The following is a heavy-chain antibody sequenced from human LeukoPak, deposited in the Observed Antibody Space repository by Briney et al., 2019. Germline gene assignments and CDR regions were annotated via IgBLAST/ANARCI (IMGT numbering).Heavy chain of an antibody. Sequence: SETLPLTCAVYGGSFSGYYWSWIRQPPGKGLEWIGEINHSGSTNYNPSLKSRVTISVDTSKNQFSLKLSSVTAADTAVYYCARGYYDFWSGYGVGVLWFDPWGQGTLVTVSS. CDR2: INHSGST. CDR3: ARGYYDFWSGYGVGVLWFDP. J-gene: IGHJ5*02. CDR1: GGSFSGYY. V-gene: IGHV4-34*01. D-gene: IGHD3-3*01.